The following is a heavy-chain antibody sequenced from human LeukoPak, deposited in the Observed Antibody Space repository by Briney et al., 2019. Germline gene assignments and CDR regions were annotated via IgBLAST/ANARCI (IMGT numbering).Heavy chain of an antibody. CDR1: GGSFSGYY. CDR3: ARGPYDPFDP. D-gene: IGHD3-3*01. V-gene: IGHV4-34*01. CDR2: INHSGST. Sequence: SETLSLTCAVYGGSFSGYYWSWIRQPPGKGLEWIGEINHSGSTNYNPSLKSRVTISVDTSKNQFSLKLSSVTAADTAVYYCARGPYDPFDPWGQGTLVTVSS. J-gene: IGHJ5*02.